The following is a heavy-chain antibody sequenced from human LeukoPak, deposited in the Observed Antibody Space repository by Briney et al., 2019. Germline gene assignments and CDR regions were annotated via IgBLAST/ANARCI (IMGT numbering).Heavy chain of an antibody. J-gene: IGHJ5*02. Sequence: ASVMVSCKASGYTFTSYGISWVRQAPGQGLEWMGWISGYDGNTNYAQNLQGRVTMTTDTSTTTAYMELRSLRSDDTAVYYCARGGEQEGFFDPWGQGTLVTVSS. V-gene: IGHV1-18*01. D-gene: IGHD1/OR15-1a*01. CDR2: ISGYDGNT. CDR3: ARGGEQEGFFDP. CDR1: GYTFTSYG.